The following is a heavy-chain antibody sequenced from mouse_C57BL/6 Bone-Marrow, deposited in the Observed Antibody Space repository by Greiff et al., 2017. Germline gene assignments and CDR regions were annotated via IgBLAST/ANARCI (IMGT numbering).Heavy chain of an antibody. CDR1: GFSFNTYA. Sequence: EVKVVESGGGLVQPKGSLKLSCAASGFSFNTYAMNWVRQAPGKGLEWVARIRSKSNNYATYYADSVKDRLTISRDDSESMLYLQMNNLKTEDTAVYYCVRQKYGGENWFAYWGQGTLVTVSA. V-gene: IGHV10-1*01. D-gene: IGHD1-1*01. CDR2: IRSKSNNYAT. CDR3: VRQKYGGENWFAY. J-gene: IGHJ3*01.